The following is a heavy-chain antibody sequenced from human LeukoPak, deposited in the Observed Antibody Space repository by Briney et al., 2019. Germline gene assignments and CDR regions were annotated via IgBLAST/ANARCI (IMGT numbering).Heavy chain of an antibody. CDR1: GFTFSNYA. CDR3: AMNRFGEATLDY. CDR2: IYSGGST. D-gene: IGHD3-10*01. Sequence: PGGSLRLSCAASGFTFSNYAMSWVRQAPGKGLEWVSVIYSGGSTYYADSVKGRFTISRDNSKNTLYLQMNSLRAEDTAVYHCAMNRFGEATLDYWGQGTLVTVSS. V-gene: IGHV3-53*01. J-gene: IGHJ4*02.